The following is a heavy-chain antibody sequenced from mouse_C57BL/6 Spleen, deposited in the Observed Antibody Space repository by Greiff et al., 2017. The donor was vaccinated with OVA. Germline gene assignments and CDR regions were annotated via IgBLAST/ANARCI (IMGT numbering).Heavy chain of an antibody. Sequence: QVQLQQSGAELVKPGASVKISCKASGYAFSSYWMNWVKQRPGKGLEWIGQIYPGDGDTNYNGKFKGKATLTADKSSSTAYMQLSSLTSEDSAVYFCASPISTVVGPLYYYAMDYWGQGTSVTVSS. CDR3: ASPISTVVGPLYYYAMDY. D-gene: IGHD1-1*01. J-gene: IGHJ4*01. CDR2: IYPGDGDT. V-gene: IGHV1-80*01. CDR1: GYAFSSYW.